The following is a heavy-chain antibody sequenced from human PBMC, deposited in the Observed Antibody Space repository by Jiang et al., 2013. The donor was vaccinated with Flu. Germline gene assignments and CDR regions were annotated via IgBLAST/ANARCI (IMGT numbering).Heavy chain of an antibody. J-gene: IGHJ4*01. CDR1: GGSMRPYY. CDR3: ARGGDSSWSLLLDY. V-gene: IGHV4-59*01. Sequence: GSGLVKPSETLSLTCTVSGGSMRPYYWSWIRQPPGKGLEWIGYIHYSGITSYSPSLKSRVSISVEMSKNQFSLRLTSVTAADTAIYYCARGGDSSWSLLLDY. D-gene: IGHD6-13*01. CDR2: IHYSGIT.